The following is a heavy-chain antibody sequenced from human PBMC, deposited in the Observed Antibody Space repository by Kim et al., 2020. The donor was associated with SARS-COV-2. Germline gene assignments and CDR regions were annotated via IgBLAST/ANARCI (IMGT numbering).Heavy chain of an antibody. CDR3: ARDSAAAY. CDR2: GSNK. Sequence: GSNKYDADSVKGRFTISRDNAKNTLYLQRNSLRAEDTAVYYCARDSAAAYWGQGTLVTVSS. D-gene: IGHD2-15*01. J-gene: IGHJ4*02. V-gene: IGHV3-33*01.